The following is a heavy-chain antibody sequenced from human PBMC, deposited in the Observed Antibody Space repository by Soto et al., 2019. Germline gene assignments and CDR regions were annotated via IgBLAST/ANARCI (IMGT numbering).Heavy chain of an antibody. CDR1: GFTFTSSA. CDR2: IVVGTGAT. V-gene: IGHV1-58*01. D-gene: IGHD2-15*01. Sequence: SVKVSCKASGFTFTSSAVQWVRQARGQRLEWVGWIVVGTGATNYAQDLRERLTITTDTSTNTAYMELSRLRSEDTAVYYCAAGLYSGGRCCSFDIWGQGTLVTVSS. CDR3: AAGLYSGGRCCSFDI. J-gene: IGHJ3*02.